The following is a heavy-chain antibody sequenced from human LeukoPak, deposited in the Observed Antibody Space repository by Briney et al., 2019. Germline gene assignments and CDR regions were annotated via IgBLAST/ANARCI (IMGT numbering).Heavy chain of an antibody. CDR2: IYYSGST. CDR1: GGSISSYY. J-gene: IGHJ6*02. CDR3: ARDRWFRLGYYYYGMDV. D-gene: IGHD4-23*01. Sequence: SETLSLTCTVSGGSISSYYWSWIRQPPGKGLEWTGYIYYSGSTNYNPSLKSRVTISVDTSKNQFSLKLSSVTAADTAVYYCARDRWFRLGYYYYGMDVWGQGTTVTVSS. V-gene: IGHV4-59*01.